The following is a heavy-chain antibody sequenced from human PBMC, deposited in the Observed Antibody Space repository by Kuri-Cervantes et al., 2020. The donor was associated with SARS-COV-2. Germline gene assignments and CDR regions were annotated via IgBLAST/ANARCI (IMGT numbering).Heavy chain of an antibody. D-gene: IGHD6-13*01. CDR1: GFTFSSYS. CDR2: ISSSSSYI. J-gene: IGHJ6*02. CDR3: ARDSPESSSGYYYYYGTDV. V-gene: IGHV3-21*01. Sequence: GESLKISCAASGFTFSSYSMNWVRQAPGKGLEWVSSISSSSSYIYYADSVKGRFTISRDNAKNSLYLQMNSLRAEDTAVYYCARDSPESSSGYYYYYGTDVWGQGTTVTSP.